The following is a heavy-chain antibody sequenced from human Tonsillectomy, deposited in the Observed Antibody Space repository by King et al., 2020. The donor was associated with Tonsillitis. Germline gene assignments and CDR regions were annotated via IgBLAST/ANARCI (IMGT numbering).Heavy chain of an antibody. J-gene: IGHJ4*02. CDR2: VSGSAGST. CDR1: GFTFSSYA. Sequence: VQLEESGGGLVQPGGSLRLSCAASGFTFSSYAMTWVRQAPGKGQEWVSAVSGSAGSTYSADSVRGRFTISRDNYKNTLYLQMNSLRAEDTAVYYCAKIESSTDWYGNFDYWGQGTLVTVSS. V-gene: IGHV3-23*04. D-gene: IGHD6-19*01. CDR3: AKIESSTDWYGNFDY.